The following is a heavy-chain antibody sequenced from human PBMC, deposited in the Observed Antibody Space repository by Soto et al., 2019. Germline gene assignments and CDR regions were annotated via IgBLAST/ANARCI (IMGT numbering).Heavy chain of an antibody. CDR3: VRDLLGSGGHFDY. V-gene: IGHV3-33*01. CDR1: GFIFSSCS. J-gene: IGHJ4*02. D-gene: IGHD7-27*01. CDR2: IWNVGINT. Sequence: QVQLVDSGGGVVQPGRSLRLSCAASGFIFSSCSMHWVRQAPGKWLEWVAHIWNVGINTYYADSVKGRFTSSRDNSRNTLYLQMNSLRAEDTAVYHCVRDLLGSGGHFDYWGQGTLVTVSS.